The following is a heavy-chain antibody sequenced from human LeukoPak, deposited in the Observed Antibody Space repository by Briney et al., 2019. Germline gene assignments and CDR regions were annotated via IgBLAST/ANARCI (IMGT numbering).Heavy chain of an antibody. Sequence: GRSLRLSCAASGFTFSSYAMHWVRQAPGKGLEWVAVISYDGSNKYYADSVKSRFTISRDNSKNTLYLQMNSLRAEDTAVYYCARGRYCSSTSCYTWYYYYYMDVWGKGTTVTVSS. CDR3: ARGRYCSSTSCYTWYYYYYMDV. CDR2: ISYDGSNK. D-gene: IGHD2-2*02. J-gene: IGHJ6*03. CDR1: GFTFSSYA. V-gene: IGHV3-30*01.